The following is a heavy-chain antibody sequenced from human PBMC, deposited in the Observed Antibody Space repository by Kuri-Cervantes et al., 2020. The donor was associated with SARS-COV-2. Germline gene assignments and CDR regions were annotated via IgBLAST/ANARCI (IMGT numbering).Heavy chain of an antibody. CDR1: GFTFSNAW. CDR3: TTGCSSTSCYRGVGYYYMDV. CDR2: IKSKTDGGTT. D-gene: IGHD2-2*02. J-gene: IGHJ6*03. Sequence: GGSLSLSCAASGFTFSNAWMSWVRPAPGKGLEWVGRIKSKTDGGTTDYAAPVKGRFTISRDDSKNTLYLQMNSLKSEDTAVYYCTTGCSSTSCYRGVGYYYMDVWGKGTTVTVSS. V-gene: IGHV3-15*01.